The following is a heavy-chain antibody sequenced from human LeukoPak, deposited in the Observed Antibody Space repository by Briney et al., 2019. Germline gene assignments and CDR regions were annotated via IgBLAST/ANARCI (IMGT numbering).Heavy chain of an antibody. CDR2: ISFDGSNK. Sequence: GGSLRLSCAASGFTFRSYGMHWVRQAPGKGLEWVPVISFDGSNKYSADSVKGRFTISRDNSKNTLYLQMNSLRAEDTAVYYCAKAGYCSGGSCYFFGYWGQGTLVTVSS. J-gene: IGHJ4*02. D-gene: IGHD2-15*01. CDR3: AKAGYCSGGSCYFFGY. V-gene: IGHV3-30*18. CDR1: GFTFRSYG.